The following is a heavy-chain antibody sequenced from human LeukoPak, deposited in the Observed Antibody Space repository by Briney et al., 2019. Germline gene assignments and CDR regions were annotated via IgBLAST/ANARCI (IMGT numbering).Heavy chain of an antibody. CDR1: GGTFSSYA. Sequence: ASVKVSCKASGGTFSSYAISWVRQAPGQGLEWMGWMNPNSGNTGYAQKFQGRVTITRNTSISTAYMELSSLRSEDTAVYYCARGGDSSSWFYYYYMDVWGKGTTVTVSS. CDR2: MNPNSGNT. V-gene: IGHV1-8*03. J-gene: IGHJ6*03. CDR3: ARGGDSSSWFYYYYMDV. D-gene: IGHD6-13*01.